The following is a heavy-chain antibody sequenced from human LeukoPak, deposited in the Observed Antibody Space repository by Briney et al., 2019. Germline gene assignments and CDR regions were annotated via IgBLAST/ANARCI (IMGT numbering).Heavy chain of an antibody. D-gene: IGHD3-10*01. Sequence: ASVKVSCKASGYTFTSYGISSVRQAPGQGLEWMGWISAYNGNTNYAQKLQGRVTMTTDTSTSTAYMELRSPRSDDTAVYYCARDRSGNYFDPWGQGTLVTVSS. V-gene: IGHV1-18*01. J-gene: IGHJ5*02. CDR2: ISAYNGNT. CDR3: ARDRSGNYFDP. CDR1: GYTFTSYG.